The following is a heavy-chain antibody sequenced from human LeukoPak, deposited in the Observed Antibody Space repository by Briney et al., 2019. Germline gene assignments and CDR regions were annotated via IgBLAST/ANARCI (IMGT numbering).Heavy chain of an antibody. Sequence: SETLSLTCTVSGDSINSSSYYWGWIRQPPGKGLEWIGSIYYSGNTYYTPSLKSRVTISLDTSKNQFSLRLSSVTAADTAVYYCARHNGYSFGRQDYWGQGTLVTVST. CDR3: ARHNGYSFGRQDY. CDR2: IYYSGNT. J-gene: IGHJ4*02. CDR1: GDSINSSSYY. V-gene: IGHV4-39*01. D-gene: IGHD5-18*01.